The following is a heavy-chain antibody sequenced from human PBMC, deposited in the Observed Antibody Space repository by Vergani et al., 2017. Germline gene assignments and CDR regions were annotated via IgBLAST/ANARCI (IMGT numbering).Heavy chain of an antibody. D-gene: IGHD2-2*02. V-gene: IGHV3-21*01. Sequence: EVQLVESGGGLVKPGGSLRLSCAASGFTFSSYSMNWVRQAPGKGLEWVSSISSSSSYIYYADSVKGRFTISRDNAKNSLYLQMNSLRAEDTAVYYCARGRRSRENSGPAAIKVYYYYYMDVWGKGTTVTVSS. CDR3: ARGRRSRENSGPAAIKVYYYYYMDV. J-gene: IGHJ6*03. CDR1: GFTFSSYS. CDR2: ISSSSSYI.